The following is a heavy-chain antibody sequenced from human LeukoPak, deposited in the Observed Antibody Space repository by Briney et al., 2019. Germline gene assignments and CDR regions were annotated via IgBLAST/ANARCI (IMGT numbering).Heavy chain of an antibody. D-gene: IGHD3-10*01. Sequence: SATLSLTCTVSGGSIGSYYWSWIRQPPGKGLEWIGYIYYSGSTNYNPSLKSRVTISVDTSKNQFSLKLSSVTAADTAVYYCAMKYYYGSGSYYYYYGMDVWGQGTTVTVSS. CDR3: AMKYYYGSGSYYYYYGMDV. J-gene: IGHJ6*02. CDR2: IYYSGST. CDR1: GGSIGSYY. V-gene: IGHV4-59*01.